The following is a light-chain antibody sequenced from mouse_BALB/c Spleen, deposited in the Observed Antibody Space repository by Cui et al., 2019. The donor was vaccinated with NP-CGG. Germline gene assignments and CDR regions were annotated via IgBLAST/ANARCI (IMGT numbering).Light chain of an antibody. CDR1: TGAVTTSNY. CDR2: GTN. J-gene: IGLJ1*01. Sequence: VATQESALTTSPGETVTLTCRSSTGAVTTSNYANWVQEKPDHLFSGLIGGTNNRVPGIPARFSGSLIGDKAALTITGAQTEDEAIYFCALWYSNHWVFGGGTKLTVL. V-gene: IGLV1*01. CDR3: ALWYSNHWV.